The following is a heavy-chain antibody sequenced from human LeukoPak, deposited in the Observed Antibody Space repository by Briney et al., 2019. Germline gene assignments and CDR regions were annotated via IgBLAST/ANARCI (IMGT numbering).Heavy chain of an antibody. J-gene: IGHJ6*02. Sequence: PGGPLRLSCAPSGFTFSSYAMLWVRQAPGRGVVYVSAISSNGGSTYYANSVKGRFTISRDNSKNTLYLQMGSLRAEDMAVYYCARSIGLPRYYGMDVWGQGTTVSVSS. D-gene: IGHD2/OR15-2a*01. CDR3: ARSIGLPRYYGMDV. CDR2: ISSNGGST. CDR1: GFTFSSYA. V-gene: IGHV3-64*01.